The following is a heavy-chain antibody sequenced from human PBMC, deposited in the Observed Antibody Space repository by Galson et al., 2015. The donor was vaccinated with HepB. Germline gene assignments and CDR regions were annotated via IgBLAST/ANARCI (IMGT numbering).Heavy chain of an antibody. V-gene: IGHV6-1*01. CDR3: ARNVYYDTSGYYYKPGWIDP. J-gene: IGHJ5*02. CDR1: GDSVSSNSAA. CDR2: TYYRFKWYY. Sequence: CAISGDSVSSNSAAWNWIRQSPSRGLEWLGRTYYRFKWYYDYAVSVKSRITINPDISKNQFSLQLNSVTPEDTAVYYCARNVYYDTSGYYYKPGWIDPWGLGTLVTVSS. D-gene: IGHD3-22*01.